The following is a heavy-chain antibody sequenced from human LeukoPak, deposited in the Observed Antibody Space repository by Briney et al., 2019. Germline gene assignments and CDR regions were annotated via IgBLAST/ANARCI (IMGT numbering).Heavy chain of an antibody. Sequence: GGSLRLSCAASGFTFSSYGMHWVRQAPGKGLEGVAFIRYDGSNKYYADSVKGRFTISRDNSKNTLYLQMNSLRAEDTAVYYCAKDGDFWSGYYIDYWGQGTLVTVSS. CDR1: GFTFSSYG. J-gene: IGHJ4*02. D-gene: IGHD3-3*01. CDR3: AKDGDFWSGYYIDY. V-gene: IGHV3-30*02. CDR2: IRYDGSNK.